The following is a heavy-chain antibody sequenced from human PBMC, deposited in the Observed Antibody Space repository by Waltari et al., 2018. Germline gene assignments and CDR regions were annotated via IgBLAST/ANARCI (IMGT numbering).Heavy chain of an antibody. CDR3: AKDIHSSSFQDAFDI. D-gene: IGHD6-6*01. V-gene: IGHV3-43*02. Sequence: EVQLVEAGGGVVQPGGSLRLSCAASGFTFDDYAMHWVRQAPGKGLEWVSLISGDGGSTYYADSVKGRFTISGDNSKNSLYLQMNSLRTEDTALYYCAKDIHSSSFQDAFDIWGQGTMVTVSS. CDR2: ISGDGGST. J-gene: IGHJ3*02. CDR1: GFTFDDYA.